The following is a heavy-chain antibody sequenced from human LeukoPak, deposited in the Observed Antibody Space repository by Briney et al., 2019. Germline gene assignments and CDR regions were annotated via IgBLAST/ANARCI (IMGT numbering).Heavy chain of an antibody. CDR2: IYYSGST. V-gene: IGHV4-39*01. J-gene: IGHJ4*02. CDR1: GGSISSSSYY. D-gene: IGHD6-19*01. Sequence: SETLSLTCTVSGGSISSSSYYWGWIRQPPGKGLEWIGNIYYSGSTDYNPSLKSRVTISVDTSKNQFSLRLSSVTAADTAVYYCASLEYSSGRYAHFDYWGQGTLVTVSS. CDR3: ASLEYSSGRYAHFDY.